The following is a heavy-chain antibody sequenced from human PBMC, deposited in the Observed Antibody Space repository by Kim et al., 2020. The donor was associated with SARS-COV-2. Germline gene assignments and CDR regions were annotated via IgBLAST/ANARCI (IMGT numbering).Heavy chain of an antibody. D-gene: IGHD2-15*01. J-gene: IGHJ4*02. CDR3: ARVRPATVVTPYYFDY. Sequence: SETLSLTCTVSGGSISSYYWSWIRQPPGKGLEWIGYIYYSGSTNYNPSLKSRVTISVDTSKNQFSLKLSSVTAADTAVYYCARVRPATVVTPYYFDYWGQGNLVSVS. CDR2: IYYSGST. CDR1: GGSISSYY. V-gene: IGHV4-59*01.